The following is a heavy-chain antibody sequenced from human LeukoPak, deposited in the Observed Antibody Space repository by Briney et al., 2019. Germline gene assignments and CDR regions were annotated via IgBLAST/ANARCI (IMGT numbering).Heavy chain of an antibody. D-gene: IGHD1-26*01. V-gene: IGHV3-23*01. Sequence: GGSLRLSCAASGITFSSYAMSWVRQAPGKGLEGVSAISGSGRSTYYTDSVKGRFTISRDNSKNSVYLQMNSLRAEDTAVYYCAPGASGSYYYGMDVWGQGTTVTVSS. J-gene: IGHJ6*02. CDR3: APGASGSYYYGMDV. CDR1: GITFSSYA. CDR2: ISGSGRST.